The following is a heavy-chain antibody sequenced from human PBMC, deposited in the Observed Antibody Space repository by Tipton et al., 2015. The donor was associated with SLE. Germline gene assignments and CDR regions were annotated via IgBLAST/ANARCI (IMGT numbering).Heavy chain of an antibody. CDR1: GGSISSSSYY. Sequence: TLSLTCTVSGGSISSSSYYWSWIRQPAGKGLEWIGRIYTSGSTNYNPSLKSRVTISVDTSKNQFSLKLSSVTAADTAVYYCARDHYYYYYMDVWGKGTTVTVSS. V-gene: IGHV4-61*02. CDR2: IYTSGST. CDR3: ARDHYYYYYMDV. J-gene: IGHJ6*03.